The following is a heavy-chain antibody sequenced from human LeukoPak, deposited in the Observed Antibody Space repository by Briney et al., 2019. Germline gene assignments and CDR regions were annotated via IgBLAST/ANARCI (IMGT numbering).Heavy chain of an antibody. D-gene: IGHD4-17*01. Sequence: GGSLRLSCAASGFTVSTNYMSWFRQAPGKGLEWVSLIYSGGGTYYADSVKGRFTISRDNSRNTLSLQMNSLSVDDTAVYYCARGFRSVTTWGYFDYWGQGALVTVSS. CDR2: IYSGGGT. J-gene: IGHJ4*02. V-gene: IGHV3-66*01. CDR3: ARGFRSVTTWGYFDY. CDR1: GFTVSTNY.